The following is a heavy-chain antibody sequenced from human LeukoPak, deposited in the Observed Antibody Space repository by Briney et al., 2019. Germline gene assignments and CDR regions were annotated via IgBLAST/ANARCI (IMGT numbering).Heavy chain of an antibody. CDR2: IYYSGST. J-gene: IGHJ4*02. CDR1: GGSISSSSYY. CDR3: ARDGSGYGDYVGSVAY. V-gene: IGHV4-39*07. D-gene: IGHD4-17*01. Sequence: AETLSLTCTVSGGSISSSSYYWGWILQPPGKGLEWIGSIYYSGSTYYNPSLKSRATISVDTSKNQFSLKLSSVTAADTAVYYCARDGSGYGDYVGSVAYWGQGTLVTVSS.